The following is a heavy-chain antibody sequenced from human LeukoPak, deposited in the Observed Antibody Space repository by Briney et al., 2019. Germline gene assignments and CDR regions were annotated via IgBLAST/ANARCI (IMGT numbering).Heavy chain of an antibody. CDR1: GYTFTSYD. V-gene: IGHV1-8*03. Sequence: ASVKVSCKASGYTFTSYDINWLRQATGQRLEWMGWMNPNSGNTGYAQKFQGRVTITRNTSISTAYMELSSLRSEDTAVYYCARMYSSSSGKYYFDYWGQGTLVTVSS. D-gene: IGHD6-6*01. CDR2: MNPNSGNT. J-gene: IGHJ4*02. CDR3: ARMYSSSSGKYYFDY.